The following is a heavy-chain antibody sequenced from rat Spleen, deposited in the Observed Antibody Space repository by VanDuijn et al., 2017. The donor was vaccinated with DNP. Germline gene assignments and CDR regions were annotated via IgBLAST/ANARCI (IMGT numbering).Heavy chain of an antibody. V-gene: IGHV5S10*01. J-gene: IGHJ4*01. Sequence: EVQLVESGGGLVQPGRSLKLSCKASGFTFNNYNMAWVRQAPKTGLEWVATITYDGSRTYFRESVKGRFTISRDIAKSTLYLQMDNLRSEDTATYYCTTFEERNAWGQGTSFTVSS. CDR1: GFTFNNYN. CDR3: TTFEERNA. D-gene: IGHD4-2*01. CDR2: ITYDGSRT.